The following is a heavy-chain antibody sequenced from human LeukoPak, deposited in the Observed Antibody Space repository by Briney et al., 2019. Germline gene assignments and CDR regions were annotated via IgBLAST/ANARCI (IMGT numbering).Heavy chain of an antibody. V-gene: IGHV3-15*01. CDR1: GFTVNSXY. CDR3: TTDRDFWFDP. J-gene: IGHJ5*02. CDR2: IKSKTDGGTT. Sequence: PGGSLRLSCAASGFTVNSXYMSWVRQAPGXXXXXVGRIKSKTDGGTTXXXAPAXGRFTISRDDSKKTLYLQMNSLKTEDTAVYYCTTDRDFWFDPWGQGTLVTVSS. D-gene: IGHD3-3*01.